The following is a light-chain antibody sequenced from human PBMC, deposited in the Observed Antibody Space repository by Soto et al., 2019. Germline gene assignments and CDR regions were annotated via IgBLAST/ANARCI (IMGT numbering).Light chain of an antibody. CDR2: DAS. J-gene: IGKJ1*01. Sequence: IQMTQSPSTLYASVGDRVSITCLASQSISTWLAWYQQKPGKAPKLLIYDASSLESGVPSRFSGSGSGTDFTLTISSLQPEDFATYYCLQDYNYPRTFGQGTKVDI. CDR3: LQDYNYPRT. V-gene: IGKV1-5*01. CDR1: QSISTW.